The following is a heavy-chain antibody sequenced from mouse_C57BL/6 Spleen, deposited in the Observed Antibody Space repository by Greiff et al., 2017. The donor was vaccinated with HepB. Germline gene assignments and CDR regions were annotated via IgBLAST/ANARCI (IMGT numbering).Heavy chain of an antibody. CDR3: TTLRGLPSYWFAY. Sequence: EVQLKQSGAELVRPGASVKLSCTASGFNIKDYYMHWVKQRPEQGLEWIGRIDPEDGDTEYAPKFQGKATMTADTSSNTAYLQLSSLTSEDTAVYYCTTLRGLPSYWFAYWGQGTLVTVSA. CDR1: GFNIKDYY. V-gene: IGHV14-1*01. D-gene: IGHD1-1*01. J-gene: IGHJ3*01. CDR2: IDPEDGDT.